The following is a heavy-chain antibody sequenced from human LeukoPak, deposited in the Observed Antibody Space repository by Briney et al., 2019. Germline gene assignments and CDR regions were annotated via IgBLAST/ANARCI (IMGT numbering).Heavy chain of an antibody. V-gene: IGHV3-48*01. Sequence: GGSLRLSCAASGFTFSSYSMNWVRQAPGKGLEWVSYISSSSSTIYYADSVKGRFTISRDNSKNTLYLQMNSLRAEDTAVYYCAREDYGLDYWGQGTLVTVSS. CDR3: AREDYGLDY. J-gene: IGHJ4*02. D-gene: IGHD4-17*01. CDR1: GFTFSSYS. CDR2: ISSSSSTI.